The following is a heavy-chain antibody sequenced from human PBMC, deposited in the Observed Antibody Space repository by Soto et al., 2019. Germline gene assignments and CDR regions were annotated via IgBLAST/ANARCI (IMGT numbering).Heavy chain of an antibody. J-gene: IGHJ5*01. V-gene: IGHV4-4*07. Sequence: SETLSLTCTVSGGSFNTYYWSWIRQPAGKGLEWIGHIYTSGSPTYNPSLTSRVTMSVDSSTNQLSLKLRSVTVADTAVYYCARDAARSSWTWFDYWGQGTLVTVSS. CDR2: IYTSGSP. D-gene: IGHD6-13*01. CDR1: GGSFNTYY. CDR3: ARDAARSSWTWFDY.